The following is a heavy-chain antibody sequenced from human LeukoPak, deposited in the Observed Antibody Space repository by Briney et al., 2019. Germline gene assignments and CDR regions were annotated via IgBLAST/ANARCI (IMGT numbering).Heavy chain of an antibody. CDR3: AKDIGYCSGGSCYSHYCYGMDV. Sequence: GRSLRLSCAASGFTFDDYAMHWVRQAPGKGLEWVSGISWNSGSIGYADSVKGRFTISRDNAKNSLYLQMNSLRAEDTALYYCAKDIGYCSGGSCYSHYCYGMDVWGQGTTVTVSS. D-gene: IGHD2-15*01. CDR2: ISWNSGSI. V-gene: IGHV3-9*01. J-gene: IGHJ6*02. CDR1: GFTFDDYA.